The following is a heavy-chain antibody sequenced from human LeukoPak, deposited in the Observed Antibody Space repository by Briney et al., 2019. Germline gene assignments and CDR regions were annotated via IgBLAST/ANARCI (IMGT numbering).Heavy chain of an antibody. J-gene: IGHJ4*02. CDR2: ISSSGGRT. Sequence: GGSLRLSCAASGFSFSSSNMNWVRQTPDKGLERVASISSSGGRTYYADSAKGRFTVSRDNSKNTLYLQMDSLRVEDTAIYYCAKDLRNGDNYGFLDYWGQGTLVTVSS. CDR3: AKDLRNGDNYGFLDY. D-gene: IGHD4/OR15-4a*01. CDR1: GFSFSSSN. V-gene: IGHV3-23*01.